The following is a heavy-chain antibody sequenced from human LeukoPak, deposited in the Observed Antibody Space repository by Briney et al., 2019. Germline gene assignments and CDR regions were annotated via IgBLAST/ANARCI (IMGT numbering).Heavy chain of an antibody. CDR1: GGSISSYY. D-gene: IGHD2-21*02. CDR2: IYYSGST. CDR3: ARSVRVTAGMDV. Sequence: SETLSLTCAVSGGSISSYYWSWIRQPPGKGLEWIGYIYYSGSTNYNPPLKSRVTISVDTSKNQFSLKLSSVTAADTAVYYCARSVRVTAGMDVWGQGTTVTVSS. V-gene: IGHV4-59*12. J-gene: IGHJ6*02.